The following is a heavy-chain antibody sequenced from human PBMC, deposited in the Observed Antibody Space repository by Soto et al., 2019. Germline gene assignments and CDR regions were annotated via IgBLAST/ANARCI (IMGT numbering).Heavy chain of an antibody. CDR2: IYHSGST. J-gene: IGHJ6*02. Sequence: PSETLSLTCAVSGGSISSGGYSWSWIRQPPGKGLEWIGYIYHSGSTYYNPSLKSRVTISVDRSKNQFSLKLSSVTAADTAVYYCARSQTTVTSYDYWGQGTLVTVSVGLSEGLLQGFWIHLHRLLYAPNLYGMDVWGQGTTVTVSS. D-gene: IGHD4-17*01. CDR1: GGSISSGGYS. CDR3: ARSQTTVTSYDYWGQGTLVTVSVGLSEGLLQGFWIHLHRLLYAPNLYGMDV. V-gene: IGHV4-30-2*01.